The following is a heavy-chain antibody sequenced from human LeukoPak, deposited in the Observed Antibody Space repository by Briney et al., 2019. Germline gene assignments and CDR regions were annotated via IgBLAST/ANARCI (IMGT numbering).Heavy chain of an antibody. Sequence: GGSLRLSCAASGFSLYGNWMHWVRQAPGKGLVWASRIDNDGTMTHYADFVKGRFTISRDNAKNTLYLQMNSLRVEDTAMYYCARGTSPEPWGQGTLVTVFS. J-gene: IGHJ5*02. D-gene: IGHD1-7*01. CDR2: IDNDGTMT. V-gene: IGHV3-74*01. CDR1: GFSLYGNW. CDR3: ARGTSPEP.